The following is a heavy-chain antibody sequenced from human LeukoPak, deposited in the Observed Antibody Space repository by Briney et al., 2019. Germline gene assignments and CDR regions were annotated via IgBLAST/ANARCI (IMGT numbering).Heavy chain of an antibody. J-gene: IGHJ5*02. CDR2: IIPIFGTA. V-gene: IGHV1-69*01. Sequence: ASVKVSCKASGGTFSSYAISWVRQAPGQGLEWMGGIIPIFGTANYAQKFQGRVTITADESTSTAYMELSSLRSEDAAVYYCARDSTTVTTDNWFDPWGQGTQVTVSS. CDR1: GGTFSSYA. CDR3: ARDSTTVTTDNWFDP. D-gene: IGHD4-17*01.